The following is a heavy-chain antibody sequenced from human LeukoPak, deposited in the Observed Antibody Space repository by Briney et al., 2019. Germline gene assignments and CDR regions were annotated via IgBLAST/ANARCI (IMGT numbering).Heavy chain of an antibody. CDR2: ISAYNGNT. V-gene: IGHV1-18*01. CDR1: GYTFTSYG. D-gene: IGHD3-10*01. CDR3: ARDPNYYGSERGMDV. Sequence: ASVKVSCKASGYTFTSYGISWVRQAPGQGLEWMGWISAYNGNTNYAQKLQGRVTMTTDTSTSTAYMELRSLRSDDTAVYYCARDPNYYGSERGMDVWGQGTTVTVSS. J-gene: IGHJ6*02.